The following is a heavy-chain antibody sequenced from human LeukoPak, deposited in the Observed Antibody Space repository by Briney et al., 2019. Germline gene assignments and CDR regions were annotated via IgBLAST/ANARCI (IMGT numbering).Heavy chain of an antibody. V-gene: IGHV3-23*01. J-gene: IGHJ4*02. CDR2: TSGSDDST. D-gene: IGHD6-13*01. Sequence: PGGSLRLSCAASDFTFGSYAMSCVRQAPGKGLEWVSVTSGSDDSTHYADSVKGRFIISRDNSKNTLYLQMNSLRVEDTAVYYCTKDIITGFSSGWYFAYWGQGTLVTVSS. CDR3: TKDIITGFSSGWYFAY. CDR1: DFTFGSYA.